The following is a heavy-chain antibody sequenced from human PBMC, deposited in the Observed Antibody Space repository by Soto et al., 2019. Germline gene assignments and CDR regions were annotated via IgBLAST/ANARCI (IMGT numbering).Heavy chain of an antibody. CDR3: ARDNRQKGIITIFGVVIRTSRD. CDR2: IYHSGST. CDR1: GGSISSSNW. Sequence: QVQLQESGPGLVKPSGTLSLTCAVSGGSISSSNWWSWVRQPPVKGLEWIGEIYHSGSTNYNPSLKRRVTISVDKSKIPFSLKLSSVTAEDTAVYYCARDNRQKGIITIFGVVIRTSRDWGQGTLVTVSS. D-gene: IGHD3-3*01. V-gene: IGHV4-4*02. J-gene: IGHJ4*02.